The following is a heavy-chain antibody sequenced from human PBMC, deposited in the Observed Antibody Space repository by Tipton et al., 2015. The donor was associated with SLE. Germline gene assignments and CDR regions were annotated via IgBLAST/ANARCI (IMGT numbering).Heavy chain of an antibody. Sequence: LRLSCTVSGGSIISYYWTWIRQPPGKGLEWVGTVYYTGTTYYNPSLKSRLTISVYTSENRVSLRLDSVSAADTATYYCARLRKPYTPGSAGYYFDLWGQGSLVTVSS. CDR2: VYYTGTT. CDR3: ARLRKPYTPGSAGYYFDL. V-gene: IGHV4-59*04. J-gene: IGHJ4*02. CDR1: GGSIISYY. D-gene: IGHD2-21*01.